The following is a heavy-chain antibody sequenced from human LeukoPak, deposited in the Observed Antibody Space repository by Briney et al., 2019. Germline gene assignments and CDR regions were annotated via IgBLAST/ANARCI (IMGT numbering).Heavy chain of an antibody. CDR3: ARGPSSSNYYYYYMDV. CDR2: IYYSGST. J-gene: IGHJ6*03. CDR1: GGSISSYY. Sequence: SETLSLTCTVSGGSISSYYWSWIRQPPGKGLEWIGYIYYSGSTNYNPSLKSRVTISVDTSKNQFSLKLSSVTAADTAVYYCARGPSSSNYYYYYMDVWGKGTTVTVSS. V-gene: IGHV4-59*12. D-gene: IGHD6-13*01.